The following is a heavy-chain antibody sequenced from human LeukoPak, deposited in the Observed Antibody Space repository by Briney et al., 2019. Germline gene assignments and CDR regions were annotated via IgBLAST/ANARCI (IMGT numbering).Heavy chain of an antibody. CDR3: ARVLFYYDSSGYYDY. Sequence: SETLSLTCTVSGGSISSYYWSWIRQPPGKGLEWIGYIYYSGSTNYNPSLKSRVTISVDTSKNQFSLKLSSATAADTAVYYCARVLFYYDSSGYYDYWGQGTLVTVSS. V-gene: IGHV4-59*01. D-gene: IGHD3-22*01. CDR1: GGSISSYY. CDR2: IYYSGST. J-gene: IGHJ4*02.